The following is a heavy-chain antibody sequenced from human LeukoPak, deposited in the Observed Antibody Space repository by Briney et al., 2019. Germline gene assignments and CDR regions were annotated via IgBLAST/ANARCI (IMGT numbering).Heavy chain of an antibody. J-gene: IGHJ4*02. Sequence: GGSLRLSCAASGLTFSSYAMNWVRQAPGKGLEWVSAISGSGGNTYYADSVKGRFTISRDNAKNSLYLQMNSLRVEDTAVYYCVRGGRGERPNYWGQGTLVTVSS. CDR2: ISGSGGNT. CDR3: VRGGRGERPNY. CDR1: GLTFSSYA. V-gene: IGHV3-23*01. D-gene: IGHD3-16*01.